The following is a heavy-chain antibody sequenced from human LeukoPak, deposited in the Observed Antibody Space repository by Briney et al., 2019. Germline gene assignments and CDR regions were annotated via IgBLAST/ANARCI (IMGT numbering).Heavy chain of an antibody. CDR1: GYTFTSSY. CDR3: ARAFKEGHVLRFVEWLLDY. CDR2: INPSGGST. D-gene: IGHD3-3*01. V-gene: IGHV1-46*01. Sequence: ASVKVSCKASGYTFTSSYMHGVRQAPGQGLEWMGIINPSGGSTSYAQKFQGRVTMTRDTSTSTVYMELSSLRSEDTAVYYCARAFKEGHVLRFVEWLLDYWGQGTLVTVSS. J-gene: IGHJ4*02.